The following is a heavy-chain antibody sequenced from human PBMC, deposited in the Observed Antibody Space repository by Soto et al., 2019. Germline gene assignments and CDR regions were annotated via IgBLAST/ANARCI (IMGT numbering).Heavy chain of an antibody. CDR3: ARALKSYGSPPGGMDV. CDR1: GGSISSGGYY. Sequence: SETLSLTCTVSGGSISSGGYYWSWIRQHPGKGLEWIGYIYYSGSTYYNPSLKSRVTISVDTSKNQFSLKLSSVTAADTAVYYCARALKSYGSPPGGMDVWAQGTTVTVSS. CDR2: IYYSGST. J-gene: IGHJ6*02. D-gene: IGHD3-10*01. V-gene: IGHV4-31*03.